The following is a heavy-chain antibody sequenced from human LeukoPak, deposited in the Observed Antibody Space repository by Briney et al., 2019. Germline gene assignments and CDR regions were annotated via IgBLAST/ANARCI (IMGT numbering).Heavy chain of an antibody. CDR2: IKSKTDGGTT. CDR1: GFTFSNAW. Sequence: GGSLRLSCAASGFTFSNAWMSWVRQAPGKGLEWVGRIKSKTDGGTTDYAAPVKGRFTISRDDSKNTLYLQMNSLRVEDTAVYYCAKGPPADDAVDQGNFDYWGQGTLVTVSS. D-gene: IGHD6-19*01. J-gene: IGHJ4*02. V-gene: IGHV3-15*01. CDR3: AKGPPADDAVDQGNFDY.